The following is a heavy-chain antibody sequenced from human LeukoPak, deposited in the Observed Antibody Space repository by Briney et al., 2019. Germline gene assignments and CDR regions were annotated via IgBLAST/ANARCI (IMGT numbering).Heavy chain of an antibody. D-gene: IGHD3-10*01. CDR2: VYYSGSA. J-gene: IGHJ4*02. CDR1: SASITSYY. CDR3: ARHEKLGQFDY. V-gene: IGHV4-59*08. Sequence: SETLSLTCTVSSASITSYYWSWIRQPPGKGLEWIGYVYYSGSANYNPSLKSRVTISVDTSKNQFSLKLSSVTAADTAVYYCARHEKLGQFDYWGQGTLVTVSS.